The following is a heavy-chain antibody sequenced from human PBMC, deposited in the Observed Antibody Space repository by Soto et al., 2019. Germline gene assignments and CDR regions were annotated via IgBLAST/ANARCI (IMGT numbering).Heavy chain of an antibody. V-gene: IGHV3-7*01. CDR2: IKQDGSEK. CDR3: AREIKPKALKYYYYGMDV. Sequence: RLSCAASGFTFSSYWMNWGRQAPGKGLEWVANIKQDGSEKYYVDSVKGRFTISRDNAKNSLYLQMNSLRAEDTAVYYCAREIKPKALKYYYYGMDVWGQGTTVTVSS. CDR1: GFTFSSYW. D-gene: IGHD3-16*01. J-gene: IGHJ6*02.